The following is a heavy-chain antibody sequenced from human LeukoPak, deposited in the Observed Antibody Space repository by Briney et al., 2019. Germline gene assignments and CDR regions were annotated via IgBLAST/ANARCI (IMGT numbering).Heavy chain of an antibody. J-gene: IGHJ4*02. Sequence: SETLSLTCTVSGGSISSYFWSWIRQPPGKGLEWIGYIYYSGSTNYNPSLKSRVTISIDKSKTQISLRLSSVTAADTAVYYCARGYYYFDYWGQGTLVTVSS. CDR1: GGSISSYF. CDR3: ARGYYYFDY. CDR2: IYYSGST. D-gene: IGHD2-15*01. V-gene: IGHV4-59*08.